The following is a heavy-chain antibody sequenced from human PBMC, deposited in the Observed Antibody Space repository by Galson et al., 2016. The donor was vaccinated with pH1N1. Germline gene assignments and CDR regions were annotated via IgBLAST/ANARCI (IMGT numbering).Heavy chain of an antibody. D-gene: IGHD5-24*01. V-gene: IGHV4-38-2*01. CDR1: GFTFSDYY. CDR2: IYYSGST. J-gene: IGHJ3*02. Sequence: LRLSCAASGFTFSDYYMSWICQPPGKGLEWIGSIYYSGSTYYNPSLKSRVTMSVDTSKNQFSLRLSSVTAADTAVYYCAIAPSGGWLQVADDAFDIWDQGTMVTVSS. CDR3: AIAPSGGWLQVADDAFDI.